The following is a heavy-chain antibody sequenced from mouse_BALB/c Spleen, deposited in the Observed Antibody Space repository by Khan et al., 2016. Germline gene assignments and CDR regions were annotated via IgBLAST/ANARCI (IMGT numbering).Heavy chain of an antibody. CDR1: GFTFSNYW. J-gene: IGHJ2*01. Sequence: EVKLEESGGGLVQPGGSMKLSCVASGFTFSNYWMNWVRQSPAKGLEWAAEIRLKSNNYATHYAESVKGRFTISRDDSKSSVYLQMNNLRAEDTGIYYCTSGNYYWGQGTTLTVSS. CDR2: IRLKSNNYAT. D-gene: IGHD2-1*01. V-gene: IGHV6-6*02. CDR3: TSGNYY.